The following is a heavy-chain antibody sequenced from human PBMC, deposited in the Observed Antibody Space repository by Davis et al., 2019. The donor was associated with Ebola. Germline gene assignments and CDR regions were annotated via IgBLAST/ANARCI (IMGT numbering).Heavy chain of an antibody. Sequence: SETLSLTCAVYGGSFSGYYWSWIRQPPGKGLEWIGEINHSGSTNYNPSLKSRVTISVDTSKNQFSLKLSSVTAADTAVYYCARHAFFNQGEQWLVPAYYYYYGMDVWGKGTTVTVSS. D-gene: IGHD6-19*01. CDR2: INHSGST. CDR3: ARHAFFNQGEQWLVPAYYYYYGMDV. V-gene: IGHV4-34*01. CDR1: GGSFSGYY. J-gene: IGHJ6*04.